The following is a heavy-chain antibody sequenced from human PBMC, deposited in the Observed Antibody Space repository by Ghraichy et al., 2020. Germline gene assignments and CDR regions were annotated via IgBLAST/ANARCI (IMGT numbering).Heavy chain of an antibody. Sequence: SETLSLTCTVSGGSISSGGYYWSWIRQHPGKGLEWIGYIYYSGSTYYNPSLKSRVTISVDTSKNQFSLKLSSVTAADTAVYYCAREGLYYYDSSGYKTHPYWYFDLWGRGTLVTVSS. V-gene: IGHV4-31*03. CDR1: GGSISSGGYY. CDR2: IYYSGST. CDR3: AREGLYYYDSSGYKTHPYWYFDL. J-gene: IGHJ2*01. D-gene: IGHD3-22*01.